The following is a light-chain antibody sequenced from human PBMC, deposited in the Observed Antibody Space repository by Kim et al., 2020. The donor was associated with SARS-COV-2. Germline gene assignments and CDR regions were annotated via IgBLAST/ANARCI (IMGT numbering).Light chain of an antibody. CDR1: YNY. J-gene: IGLJ2*01. CDR2: DVN. Sequence: YNYVSWYQQHPGQAPTLMIFDVNKRPSGVSDRFSGSKSGNTASLTISGLQAEDEADYYCSSYTTSSTFVFGGGTKVTVL. CDR3: SSYTTSSTFV. V-gene: IGLV2-14*04.